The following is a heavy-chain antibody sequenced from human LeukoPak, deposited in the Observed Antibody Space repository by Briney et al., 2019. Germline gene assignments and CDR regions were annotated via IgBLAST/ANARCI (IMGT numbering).Heavy chain of an antibody. CDR1: GGSLISYS. J-gene: IGHJ5*02. Sequence: SVKVSGKASGGSLISYSISWVRQAPGQGLEWMGGITPIFGSTDYAQKFQGRVTMTADKSTNTAYMELSSLRSEDTAVYYCARVLARGVLYTWGQGALVTVSS. D-gene: IGHD3-10*01. CDR3: ARVLARGVLYT. V-gene: IGHV1-69*06. CDR2: ITPIFGST.